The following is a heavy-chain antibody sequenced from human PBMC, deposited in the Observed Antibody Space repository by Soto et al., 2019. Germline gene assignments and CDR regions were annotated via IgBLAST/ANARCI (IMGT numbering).Heavy chain of an antibody. J-gene: IGHJ6*02. Sequence: PGGSLRLSCAASGFTFSTYWMSWVRRTSGKGLEWVANIKQDGTEKYYVDSVRGRLTVSRDNAKSSLYLQMNSLRVEDTAVYYCTTSPHRDSERVFVWGQGTTVTVPS. CDR3: TTSPHRDSERVFV. D-gene: IGHD1-26*01. V-gene: IGHV3-7*01. CDR2: IKQDGTEK. CDR1: GFTFSTYW.